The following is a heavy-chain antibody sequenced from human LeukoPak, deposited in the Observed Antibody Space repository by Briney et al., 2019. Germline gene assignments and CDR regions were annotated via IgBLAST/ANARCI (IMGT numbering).Heavy chain of an antibody. D-gene: IGHD3-10*01. J-gene: IGHJ4*02. CDR3: ARDRMDRFGELLDYYFDY. CDR1: GFTFSSSG. Sequence: AGGSLRLSCAASGFTFSSSGMHWVRQAPGKGLEWVTFIRYDGTNTYYADSVKGRFTISRDNSKNTLYLQMNSLRAEDTAVYYCARDRMDRFGELLDYYFDYWGQGTLVTVSS. CDR2: IRYDGTNT. V-gene: IGHV3-30*02.